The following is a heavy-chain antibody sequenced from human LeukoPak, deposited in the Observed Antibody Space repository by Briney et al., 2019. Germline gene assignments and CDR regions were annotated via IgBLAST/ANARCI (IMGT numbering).Heavy chain of an antibody. CDR1: GYTLTELS. Sequence: ASVRVSCKVSGYTLTELSMHWVRQAPGKGLEWMGGFDPEDGETIYAQKFQGRVTMTEDTSTDTAYMELSSLRSEDTAVYYCATARTVPDVLDYWGQGTLVTVSS. CDR3: ATARTVPDVLDY. J-gene: IGHJ4*02. D-gene: IGHD2-2*01. CDR2: FDPEDGET. V-gene: IGHV1-24*01.